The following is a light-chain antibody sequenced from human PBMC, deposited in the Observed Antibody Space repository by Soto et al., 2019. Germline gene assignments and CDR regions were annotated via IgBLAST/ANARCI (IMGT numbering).Light chain of an antibody. V-gene: IGKV3-20*01. J-gene: IGKJ5*01. Sequence: EIVLTQSPGTLSLSPGERATLSCRASQSVSSTYLAWYQHKPGQAPRLLIYGAAYRATGIPDRFSGSGSGTDFTLAISRLESEDFAVYYCQHYANSRITFGQGTRLEIK. CDR1: QSVSSTY. CDR2: GAA. CDR3: QHYANSRIT.